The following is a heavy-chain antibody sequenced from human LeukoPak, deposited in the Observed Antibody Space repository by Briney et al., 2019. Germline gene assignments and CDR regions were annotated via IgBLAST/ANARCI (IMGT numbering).Heavy chain of an antibody. CDR3: ARWGMTTPYYYYMDV. CDR1: GGSISSYY. V-gene: IGHV4-59*01. CDR2: IYYSGST. Sequence: SETLSPTCTVSGGSISSYYWSWIRQPPGKGLEWIGYIYYSGSTNYNPSLKSRVTISVDTSKNQFSLKLSSVTAADTAVYYCARWGMTTPYYYYMDVWGKGTTVTVSS. J-gene: IGHJ6*03. D-gene: IGHD3-16*01.